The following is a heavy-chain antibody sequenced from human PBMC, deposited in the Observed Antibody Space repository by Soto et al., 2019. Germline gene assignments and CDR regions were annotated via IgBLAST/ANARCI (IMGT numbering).Heavy chain of an antibody. CDR2: IIPIFGTI. D-gene: IGHD4-4*01. CDR1: GGTFSNYP. Sequence: QVQLVQSGAEVKKPGSSVKVSCKASGGTFSNYPIAWVRQAPGQGLEWMGAIIPIFGTIIYAQKFQGRVTITADESATTAYMELSSVTSSYTALYYCARPRTVATTKGYDYWGQGTLFTVSS. J-gene: IGHJ4*02. CDR3: ARPRTVATTKGYDY. V-gene: IGHV1-69*01.